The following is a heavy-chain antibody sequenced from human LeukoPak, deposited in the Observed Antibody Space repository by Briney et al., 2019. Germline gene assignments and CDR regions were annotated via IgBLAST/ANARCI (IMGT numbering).Heavy chain of an antibody. J-gene: IGHJ4*02. V-gene: IGHV3-23*01. CDR1: GFTFSSYA. Sequence: GGSLRLSCAASGFTFSSYAMSWVRQAPGKGLEWVSAISSSGGSTYYADSVRGRFTISRDTSKNTLYLRMNSLRAEDTAVYYCAKDRPLNWGYYFDYWGQGTLVTVSS. CDR3: AKDRPLNWGYYFDY. CDR2: ISSSGGST. D-gene: IGHD7-27*01.